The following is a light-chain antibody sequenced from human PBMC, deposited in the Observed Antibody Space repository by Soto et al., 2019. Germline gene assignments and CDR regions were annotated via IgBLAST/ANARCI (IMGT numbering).Light chain of an antibody. V-gene: IGLV2-14*01. CDR2: EVS. CDR3: SSYTSSSTLG. Sequence: QSALTQPASVSGSPGQSITISCTGTSSDVGGYNYVSWYQQHPGKAPKLMIYEVSNRPSGVSNRFSGSKSGNTASLTISWLQAEDEADYYCSSYTSSSTLGFGGGTKVTVL. CDR1: SSDVGGYNY. J-gene: IGLJ3*02.